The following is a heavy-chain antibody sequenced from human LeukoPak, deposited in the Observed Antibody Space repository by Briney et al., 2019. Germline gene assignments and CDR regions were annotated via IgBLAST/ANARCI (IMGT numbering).Heavy chain of an antibody. CDR1: GGTFSTYG. CDR3: AREGYSYGYVSFDY. D-gene: IGHD5-18*01. CDR2: IIPILDIG. V-gene: IGHV1-69*10. J-gene: IGHJ4*02. Sequence: VKVSCMGSGGTFSTYGINWVRQAPGQGLEWMGGIIPILDIGNYAQKFQGRVTITADDSTSTDYMELRSLISDDSAVYYCAREGYSYGYVSFDYWGQGTLVTVSS.